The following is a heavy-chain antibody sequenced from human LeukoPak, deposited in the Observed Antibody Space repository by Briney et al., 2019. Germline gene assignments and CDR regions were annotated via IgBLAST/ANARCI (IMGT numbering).Heavy chain of an antibody. D-gene: IGHD3-10*01. J-gene: IGHJ4*02. V-gene: IGHV3-23*01. CDR1: GFTFSSYG. CDR2: ISGSGGST. CDR3: AYGGESPASIIDY. Sequence: GGSLRLSCAASGFTFSSYGMSWVRQAPGKGLEWVSAISGSGGSTYYADSVKGRFTISRDNSKNTLYLQMNSLRAEDTAVYYCAYGGESPASIIDYWGQGTLVTVSS.